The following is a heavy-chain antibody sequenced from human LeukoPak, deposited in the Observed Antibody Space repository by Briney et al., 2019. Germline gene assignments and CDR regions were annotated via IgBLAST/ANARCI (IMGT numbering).Heavy chain of an antibody. D-gene: IGHD6-13*01. CDR2: ISDYNGNT. J-gene: IGHJ5*02. Sequence: ASVKVSCKASGYTFTSYGISWVRQAPGQGLEWMGWISDYNGNTNYAQKLQGRVTMTTDTSTSTAYMELRSLRSDDTAVYYCARDLQSIAASNWFDPWGQGTLVTVSS. CDR3: ARDLQSIAASNWFDP. CDR1: GYTFTSYG. V-gene: IGHV1-18*01.